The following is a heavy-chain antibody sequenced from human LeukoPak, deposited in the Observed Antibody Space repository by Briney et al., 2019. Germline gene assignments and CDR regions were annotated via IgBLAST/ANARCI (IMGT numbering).Heavy chain of an antibody. Sequence: GSSEKVSCKASGGTFRSYAISWVRQAPGQGLEWMVGIIPIFGTANYAQKFQGRVTITADKSTSTAYMELSSLRSEDTAVYYCARTSYSGSYYFDYWGQGTLVTVSS. V-gene: IGHV1-69*06. CDR1: GGTFRSYA. J-gene: IGHJ4*02. D-gene: IGHD1-26*01. CDR3: ARTSYSGSYYFDY. CDR2: IIPIFGTA.